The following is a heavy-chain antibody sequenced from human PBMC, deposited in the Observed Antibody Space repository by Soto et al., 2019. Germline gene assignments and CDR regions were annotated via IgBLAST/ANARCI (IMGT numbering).Heavy chain of an antibody. CDR2: ISSSGSTI. V-gene: IGHV3-48*03. J-gene: IGHJ3*02. CDR3: ARDLMSYMWELPDAFDI. D-gene: IGHD1-26*01. Sequence: EVQLVESGGGLVQPGGSLRLSCAASGFTFSSYEMNWVRQAPGKGLEWVSYISSSGSTIYYADSVKGRFTISRDNAKNSLYLQMNSLRAEDTAVYYCARDLMSYMWELPDAFDIWGQGTMVTVSS. CDR1: GFTFSSYE.